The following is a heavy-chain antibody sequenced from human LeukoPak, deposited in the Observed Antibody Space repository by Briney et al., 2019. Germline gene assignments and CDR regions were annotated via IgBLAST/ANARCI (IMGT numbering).Heavy chain of an antibody. Sequence: LTGGSLRLSCAASGFTFSSYAMSWVRQAPGKGLEWVSAISGSGGSTYYADSVKGRFTISRDNSKNTLYLQMNSLRAEDTAVYYCAKTKTSGYDPFDHWGQGTLVTVSS. V-gene: IGHV3-23*01. CDR1: GFTFSSYA. J-gene: IGHJ4*02. D-gene: IGHD5-12*01. CDR2: ISGSGGST. CDR3: AKTKTSGYDPFDH.